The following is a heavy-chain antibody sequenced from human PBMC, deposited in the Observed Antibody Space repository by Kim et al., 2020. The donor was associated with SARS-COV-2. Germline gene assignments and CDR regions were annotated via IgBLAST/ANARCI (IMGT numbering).Heavy chain of an antibody. V-gene: IGHV4-30-2*05. CDR3: AREGSIAKMGYFDY. J-gene: IGHJ4*02. D-gene: IGHD6-6*01. Sequence: NPSLKSRVTISVDTSKNQFSLKLSSVTAADTAVYYCAREGSIAKMGYFDYWGQGTLVTVSS.